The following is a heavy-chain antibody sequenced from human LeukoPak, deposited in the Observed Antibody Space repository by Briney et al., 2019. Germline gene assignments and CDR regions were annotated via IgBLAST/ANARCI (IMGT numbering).Heavy chain of an antibody. Sequence: PGGSLRLSCAASGFTFSSYAMSWVRQAPGKGLEWVSAISGSGGSTYYADSVKSRFTISRDNSKNTLYLQMNSLRAEDTAVYYCAKDLSNSGWYTDYWGQGTLVTVSS. CDR3: AKDLSNSGWYTDY. D-gene: IGHD6-19*01. J-gene: IGHJ4*02. V-gene: IGHV3-23*01. CDR2: ISGSGGST. CDR1: GFTFSSYA.